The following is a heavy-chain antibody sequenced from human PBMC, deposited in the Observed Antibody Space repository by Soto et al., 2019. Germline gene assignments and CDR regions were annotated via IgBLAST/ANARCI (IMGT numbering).Heavy chain of an antibody. V-gene: IGHV3-23*01. Sequence: GGSLRLSCAASGFTFSSYAMSWVRQAPGKGLEWVSAISGSGGSTYYADSVKGRFTISRDNSKNTLYLQMNSLRAEDTAVYYCAAGYDSSGSLLYYWGQGTLVTVSS. J-gene: IGHJ4*02. CDR3: AAGYDSSGSLLYY. D-gene: IGHD3-22*01. CDR1: GFTFSSYA. CDR2: ISGSGGST.